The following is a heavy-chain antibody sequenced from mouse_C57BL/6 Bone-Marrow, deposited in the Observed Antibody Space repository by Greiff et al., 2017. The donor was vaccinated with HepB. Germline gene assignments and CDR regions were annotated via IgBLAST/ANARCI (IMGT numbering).Heavy chain of an antibody. V-gene: IGHV1-15*01. CDR3: TRSITTVVAPYFDY. Sequence: SGAELVRPGASVTLSCKASGYTFTDYEMHWVKQTPVHGLEWIGAIDPETGGTAYNQKFKGKAILTADKSSSTAYMELRSLTSEDSAVYYCTRSITTVVAPYFDYWGQGTTLTVSS. J-gene: IGHJ2*01. CDR1: GYTFTDYE. CDR2: IDPETGGT. D-gene: IGHD1-1*01.